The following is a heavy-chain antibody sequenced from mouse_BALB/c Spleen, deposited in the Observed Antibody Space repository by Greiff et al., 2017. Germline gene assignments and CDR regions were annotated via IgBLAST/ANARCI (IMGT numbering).Heavy chain of an antibody. CDR3: AREEARLLRIYYAMDY. D-gene: IGHD2-3*01. CDR2: ISDGGSYT. CDR1: GFTFSDYY. V-gene: IGHV5-4*02. Sequence: EVMLVESGGGLVKPGGSLKLSCAASGFTFSDYYMYWVRQTPEKRLEWVATISDGGSYTYYPDSVKGRFTISRDNAKNNLYLQMSSLKSEDTAMYYCAREEARLLRIYYAMDYWGQGTSVTVSS. J-gene: IGHJ4*01.